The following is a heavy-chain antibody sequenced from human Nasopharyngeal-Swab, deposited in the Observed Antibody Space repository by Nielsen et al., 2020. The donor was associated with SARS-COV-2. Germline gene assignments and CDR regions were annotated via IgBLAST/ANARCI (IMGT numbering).Heavy chain of an antibody. CDR2: VVPEDGEP. Sequence: ASVKVSCKVSGYILTVLPIHWVRQAPGKGLEWMGTVVPEDGEPIYAQNFQGRVTMTEDTSTYTAYLELSSLRSEDTAVYYCASEGSGVFGVVIYAFDIWGPGTLVTVSS. CDR1: GYILTVLP. V-gene: IGHV1-24*01. J-gene: IGHJ3*02. CDR3: ASEGSGVFGVVIYAFDI. D-gene: IGHD3-3*01.